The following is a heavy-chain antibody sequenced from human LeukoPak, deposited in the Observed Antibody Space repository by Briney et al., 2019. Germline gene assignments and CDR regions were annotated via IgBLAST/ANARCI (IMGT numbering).Heavy chain of an antibody. CDR1: GGSFSGYY. CDR2: INHSGST. CDR3: ASVQGTFDY. D-gene: IGHD3-10*01. Sequence: SETLSLTCAVYGGSFSGYYWSWIRQPPGKGLEWIGEINHSGSTNYNPSLKSRVTISVDMSKNQFSLKLSSVTAVDAAVYYCASVQGTFDYWGQGTLVTVSS. V-gene: IGHV4-34*01. J-gene: IGHJ4*02.